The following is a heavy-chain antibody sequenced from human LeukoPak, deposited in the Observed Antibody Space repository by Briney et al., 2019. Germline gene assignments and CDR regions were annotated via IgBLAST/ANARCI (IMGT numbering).Heavy chain of an antibody. V-gene: IGHV4-34*01. CDR2: INHSGST. D-gene: IGHD2-15*01. Sequence: SETLSLTCAVYGGSFSGYYWSWIRQPPGEGLEWIGEINHSGSTNYNPSLKSRVTISVDTSKNQFSLKLSSVTAADTAVYYCASSLKGVVRYWYFDLWGRGTLVTVSS. CDR3: ASSLKGVVRYWYFDL. J-gene: IGHJ2*01. CDR1: GGSFSGYY.